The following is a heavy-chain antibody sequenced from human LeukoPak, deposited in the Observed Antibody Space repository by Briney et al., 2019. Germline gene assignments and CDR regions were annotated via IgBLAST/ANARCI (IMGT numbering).Heavy chain of an antibody. Sequence: GGSLRLSCAASGFTFRSYSMNWVRLAPGKGLEWVSYISDSSRSIYYADSVKGRFTISRDNSKNTLYLQMNSLRAEDTAVYYCAKGLAAALYYYYGMDVWGQGTTVTVSS. CDR2: ISDSSRSI. V-gene: IGHV3-48*01. J-gene: IGHJ6*02. D-gene: IGHD6-13*01. CDR1: GFTFRSYS. CDR3: AKGLAAALYYYYGMDV.